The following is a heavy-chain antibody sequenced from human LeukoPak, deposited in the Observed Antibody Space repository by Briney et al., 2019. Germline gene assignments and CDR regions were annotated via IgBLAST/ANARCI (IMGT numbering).Heavy chain of an antibody. CDR1: GGSFGGYY. CDR2: INHSGST. Sequence: PSETLSLTCAVYGGSFGGYYWSWIRQPPGKGLEWIGEINHSGSTNYNPSLKSRVTISVDTSKNQFSLKLSSVTAADTAVYYCARARIAARRGWFDPWGQGTLVTVSS. D-gene: IGHD6-6*01. CDR3: ARARIAARRGWFDP. J-gene: IGHJ5*02. V-gene: IGHV4-34*01.